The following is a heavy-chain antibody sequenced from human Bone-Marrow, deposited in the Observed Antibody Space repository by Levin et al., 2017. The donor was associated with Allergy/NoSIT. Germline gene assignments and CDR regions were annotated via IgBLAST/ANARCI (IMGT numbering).Heavy chain of an antibody. D-gene: IGHD1-26*01. CDR1: GFTVSSNY. J-gene: IGHJ4*02. Sequence: PGGSLRLSCAASGFTVSSNYMSWVRQAPGKGLEWVSVIYSGGSTYYADSVKGRFTISRDNSKNTLYLQMNSLRAEDTAVYYCARLSGSYDYYFDYWGQGTLVTVSS. CDR3: ARLSGSYDYYFDY. V-gene: IGHV3-53*01. CDR2: IYSGGST.